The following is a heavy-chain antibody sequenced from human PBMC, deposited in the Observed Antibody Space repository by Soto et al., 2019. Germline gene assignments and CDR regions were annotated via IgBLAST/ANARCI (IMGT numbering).Heavy chain of an antibody. V-gene: IGHV3-23*01. J-gene: IGHJ4*02. CDR3: AKDRRTVPFWASDY. Sequence: EVQLLESGGGLVQPGGSLRLSCAVSGFTFRNYGMTWVRQAPGKGLEWVSAISSSGGSTYYADPVKGRFTISRDNSKNTLDLQMNSLRAEDTAVYYCAKDRRTVPFWASDYWGQGTLVTVSS. CDR2: ISSSGGST. D-gene: IGHD3-16*01. CDR1: GFTFRNYG.